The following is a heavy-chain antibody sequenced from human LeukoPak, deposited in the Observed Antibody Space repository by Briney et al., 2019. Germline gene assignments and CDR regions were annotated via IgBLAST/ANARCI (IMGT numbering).Heavy chain of an antibody. CDR3: ASSYCTNGVCYFASDYFDY. D-gene: IGHD2-8*01. J-gene: IGHJ4*02. CDR2: IYYSGST. CDR1: GGSISSSSYY. Sequence: SQTLSLTCTVSGGSISSSSYYWGWIRQPPGKGLEWIGSIYYSGSTYYNPSLKSRVTISVDTSKNQFSLKLSSVTAADTAVYYCASSYCTNGVCYFASDYFDYWGQGTLVTVSS. V-gene: IGHV4-39*01.